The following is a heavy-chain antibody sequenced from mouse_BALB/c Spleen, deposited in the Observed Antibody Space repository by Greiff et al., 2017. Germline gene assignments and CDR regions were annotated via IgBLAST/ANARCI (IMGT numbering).Heavy chain of an antibody. V-gene: IGHV7-3*02. CDR3: ARDYYGSSFDY. Sequence: EVKLMESGGGLVQPGGSLRLSCATSGFTFTDYYMSWVRQPPGKALEWLGFIRNKANGYTTEYSASVKGRFTISRDNSQSILYLQMNTLRAEDSATYYCARDYYGSSFDYWGQGTTLTVSS. CDR2: IRNKANGYTT. J-gene: IGHJ2*01. D-gene: IGHD1-1*01. CDR1: GFTFTDYY.